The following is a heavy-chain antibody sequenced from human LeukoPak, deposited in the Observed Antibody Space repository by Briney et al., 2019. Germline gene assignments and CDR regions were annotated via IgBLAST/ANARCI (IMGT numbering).Heavy chain of an antibody. CDR1: GLTFNTYW. Sequence: GGSVRLSCGASGLTFNTYWIHWVRQAPGKGLVCVSQIKFNGSLASYADSVKGRSTISRDNTKNTLYLQMNSLGTEDTAVYYCVTGHYDSRMYFDLWGRGTLVIVTS. CDR2: IKFNGSLA. J-gene: IGHJ2*01. V-gene: IGHV3-74*01. CDR3: VTGHYDSRMYFDL. D-gene: IGHD3-22*01.